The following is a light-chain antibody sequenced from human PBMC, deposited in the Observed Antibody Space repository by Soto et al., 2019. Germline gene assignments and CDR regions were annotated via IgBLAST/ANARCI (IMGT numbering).Light chain of an antibody. CDR1: SSDVGGSNH. CDR2: DVS. CDR3: SSYTTIRTVK. J-gene: IGLJ2*01. V-gene: IGLV2-14*03. Sequence: QSVLTQPASVSGSPGQSITISCTGTSSDVGGSNHVSWYQQHPDKAPRLMIYDVSNRPSGISNRFSGSKSGNTASLTISGLQAEDEADYSCSSYTTIRTVKFGGETKLTVL.